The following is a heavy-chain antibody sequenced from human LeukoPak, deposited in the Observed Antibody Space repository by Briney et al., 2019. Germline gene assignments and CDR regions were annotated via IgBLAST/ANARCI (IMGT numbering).Heavy chain of an antibody. D-gene: IGHD2-21*02. J-gene: IGHJ6*03. CDR2: IYSGGST. V-gene: IGHV3-53*01. CDR1: GFTVSSNY. Sequence: PGGSLRLSCAASGFTVSSNYMSWVRQAPGKGLEWVSVIYSGGSTYYADSVKGRFTISRDNSKNTLYLQMNSLRAEDTAVYYCARAYCGGDCYYYYYYMDVWGKGTTVTISS. CDR3: ARAYCGGDCYYYYYYMDV.